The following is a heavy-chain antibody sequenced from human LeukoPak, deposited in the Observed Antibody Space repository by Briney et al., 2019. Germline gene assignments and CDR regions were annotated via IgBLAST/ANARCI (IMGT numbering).Heavy chain of an antibody. Sequence: PGGSLRLSCAASGFTFDDYDMSWVRQVPGKGLEWVSAINWNGASTGYADSVKGRFTISRDNAKNSLYLQMNSLSAEDTALYFCARDVEYSNIYLYYYIDVWGKGTTVTVSS. V-gene: IGHV3-20*04. J-gene: IGHJ6*03. D-gene: IGHD6-6*01. CDR3: ARDVEYSNIYLYYYIDV. CDR2: INWNGAST. CDR1: GFTFDDYD.